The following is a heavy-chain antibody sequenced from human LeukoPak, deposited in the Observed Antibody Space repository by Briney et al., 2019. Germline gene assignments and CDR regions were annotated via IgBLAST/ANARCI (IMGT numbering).Heavy chain of an antibody. J-gene: IGHJ4*02. Sequence: GGSLRLSCAASGFTFSSSWIHCVRQAPGKGLVWVPRINGDGSGTGYADSVKGRFTISRDNAKNTLYLQMNSLRDEDTAVYYCSREIRPAGTDSWGQGTLVTVSS. V-gene: IGHV3-74*01. CDR3: SREIRPAGTDS. CDR1: GFTFSSSW. CDR2: INGDGSGT. D-gene: IGHD6-13*01.